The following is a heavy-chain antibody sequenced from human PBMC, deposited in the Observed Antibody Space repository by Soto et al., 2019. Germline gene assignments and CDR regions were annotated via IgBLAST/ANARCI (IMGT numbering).Heavy chain of an antibody. V-gene: IGHV3-23*01. CDR3: AKDVHYDIVTGIEYFHH. J-gene: IGHJ1*01. D-gene: IGHD3-9*01. Sequence: GGSLRLSCVASEFTFRNYWMHWVRQAPGKGLEWVSGISGSGRITKYADSVKGRFIISRDNFKNTLFLQMNSLRAEDTAVYYCAKDVHYDIVTGIEYFHHWAQGTLVTVSS. CDR1: EFTFRNYW. CDR2: ISGSGRIT.